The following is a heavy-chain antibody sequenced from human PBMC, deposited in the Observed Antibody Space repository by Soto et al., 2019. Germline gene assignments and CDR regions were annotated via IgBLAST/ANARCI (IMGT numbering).Heavy chain of an antibody. V-gene: IGHV1-18*01. CDR1: GYTFTSYG. J-gene: IGHJ4*02. CDR2: ISAYNGNT. CDR3: ARDWAPFAEYSSSGGDY. D-gene: IGHD6-6*01. Sequence: ASVKVSCKASGYTFTSYGISWVRQAPGQGLEWMGWISAYNGNTNYAQKLQGRVTMTTDTSTSTAYMELRSLRSDDTAVYYCARDWAPFAEYSSSGGDYWGQGTLVTVSS.